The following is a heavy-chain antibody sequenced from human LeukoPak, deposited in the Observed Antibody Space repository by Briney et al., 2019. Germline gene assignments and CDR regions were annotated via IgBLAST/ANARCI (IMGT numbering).Heavy chain of an antibody. J-gene: IGHJ4*02. V-gene: IGHV3-7*03. CDR3: ARGEYYYDGGY. D-gene: IGHD3-22*01. Sequence: GGSLRLSCVTSGFIFSDYWMGWVRQAPGKGLEWVANIKQDGSQKYYVDSVRGRFTISRDNAKNSLYLQMNSLRVEDTAVYYCARGEYYYDGGYWGQGTLVTVSS. CDR2: IKQDGSQK. CDR1: GFIFSDYW.